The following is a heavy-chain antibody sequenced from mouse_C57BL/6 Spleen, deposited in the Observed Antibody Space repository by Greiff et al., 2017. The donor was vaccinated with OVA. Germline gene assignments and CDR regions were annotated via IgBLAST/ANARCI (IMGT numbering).Heavy chain of an antibody. CDR2: ISSGSSTI. Sequence: EVKLVESGGGLVKPGGSLKLSCAASGFTFSDYGMHWVRQAPEKGLEWVAYISSGSSTIYYADTVKGRFTISRDNATNTLFLQMTSLRSEDTAMYYCARGAQATNYYAMDYWGQGTSVTVSS. CDR1: GFTFSDYG. CDR3: ARGAQATNYYAMDY. V-gene: IGHV5-17*01. D-gene: IGHD3-2*02. J-gene: IGHJ4*01.